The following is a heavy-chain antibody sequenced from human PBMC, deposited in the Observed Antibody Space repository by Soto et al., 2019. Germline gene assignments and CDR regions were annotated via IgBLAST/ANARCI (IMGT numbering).Heavy chain of an antibody. V-gene: IGHV3-23*01. CDR1: GFTFSSYA. D-gene: IGHD6-25*01. CDR2: ISGSGDST. Sequence: EVQLLESGGGLVQPGGSLRLSCAASGFTFSSYAMSWVRQAPGKGLEWVSVISGSGDSTYYADSVKGRFTISRDNSKNTLYLQMNSRRAEDTAVYYGARGISGWYLAHWGEGTLVTVSS. J-gene: IGHJ4*02. CDR3: ARGISGWYLAH.